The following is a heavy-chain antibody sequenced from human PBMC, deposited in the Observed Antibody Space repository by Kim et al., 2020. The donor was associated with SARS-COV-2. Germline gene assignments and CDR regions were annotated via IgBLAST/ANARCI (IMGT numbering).Heavy chain of an antibody. D-gene: IGHD3-22*01. J-gene: IGHJ4*02. CDR1: EYSFTSYW. V-gene: IGHV5-51*01. CDR3: ANYHYSDRSGHFFVY. CDR2: IYPGDSDT. Sequence: GESLKISCKGSEYSFTSYWIGWVRQMPGKGLEWMGIIYPGDSDTRYSPSFQGQVTISADKSITTAYLQWSSLKASDTAMYYCANYHYSDRSGHFFVYWGQGTLVTVSS.